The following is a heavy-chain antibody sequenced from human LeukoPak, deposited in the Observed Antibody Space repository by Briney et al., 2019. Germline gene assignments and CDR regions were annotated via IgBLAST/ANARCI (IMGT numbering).Heavy chain of an antibody. Sequence: GRSLRLSCAASGFTFDDYAMHWVRHAPGKGLEWVSGISWNSGSIGYADSVKGRFTISRDNAKNSLYLQMNSLRDEDTAVYYCARGMVNDYWGQGTLVTVSS. CDR3: ARGMVNDY. CDR2: ISWNSGSI. J-gene: IGHJ4*02. CDR1: GFTFDDYA. D-gene: IGHD4-23*01. V-gene: IGHV3-9*01.